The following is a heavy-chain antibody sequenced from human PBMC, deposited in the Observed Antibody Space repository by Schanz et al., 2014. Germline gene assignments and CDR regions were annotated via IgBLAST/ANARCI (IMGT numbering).Heavy chain of an antibody. J-gene: IGHJ4*02. V-gene: IGHV3-23*04. CDR2: ISGTGGDDT. Sequence: EVQLVESGGGLVKPGGSLRLSCGVSGFTASSHSMNWVRQAPGKGLEWVSSISGTGGDDTYYADSVKGRFTISRDNSKNTLYLQMNSLRPEDTAVYYCAKYRGYYRVSGSYRELEYWGQGTLVAVSA. CDR3: AKYRGYYRVSGSYRELEY. CDR1: GFTASSHS. D-gene: IGHD3-10*01.